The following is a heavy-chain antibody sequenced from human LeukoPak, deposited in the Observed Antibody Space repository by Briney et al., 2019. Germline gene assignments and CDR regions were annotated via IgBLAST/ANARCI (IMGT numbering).Heavy chain of an antibody. Sequence: GGSLRLSCAASGFTFINAWMTWVRQAPGKGLEWVGRIKSKTDGGTTDYAAPVKGRFTISRDDSKNTLYLQMNSLKTEDTAVYYCATCAGDGNWFDPWGQGTLVTVSS. CDR3: ATCAGDGNWFDP. CDR1: GFTFINAW. V-gene: IGHV3-15*01. J-gene: IGHJ5*02. CDR2: IKSKTDGGTT. D-gene: IGHD2-21*02.